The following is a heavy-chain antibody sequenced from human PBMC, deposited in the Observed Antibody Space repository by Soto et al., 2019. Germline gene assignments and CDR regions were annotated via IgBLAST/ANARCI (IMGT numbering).Heavy chain of an antibody. CDR1: GFTFDDYA. CDR3: AKDAYPYYYDSPHAFDI. Sequence: GGSLRLSCAASGFTFDDYAMHWVRQAPGKGLEWVSGISWNSGSIGYADSVKGRFTTSRDNAKNPLYLQMNSLRAEDPALYFCAKDAYPYYYDSPHAFDIWGQGTMVTVSS. D-gene: IGHD3-22*01. V-gene: IGHV3-9*01. J-gene: IGHJ3*02. CDR2: ISWNSGSI.